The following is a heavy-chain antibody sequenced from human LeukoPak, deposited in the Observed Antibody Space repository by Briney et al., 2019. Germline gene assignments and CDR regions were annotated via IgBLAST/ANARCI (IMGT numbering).Heavy chain of an antibody. J-gene: IGHJ3*02. D-gene: IGHD2-2*01. V-gene: IGHV3-48*01. CDR1: GFTFSSYS. Sequence: GGSLRLSCAASGFTFSSYSMNWVRQAPGKGLEWVSYISCSSSTIYYADSVKGRFTISRDNAKNSLYLQMNSLRAEDTAVYYCAREPHVVVVPAAIHDAFDIWGQGTMVTVSS. CDR2: ISCSSSTI. CDR3: AREPHVVVVPAAIHDAFDI.